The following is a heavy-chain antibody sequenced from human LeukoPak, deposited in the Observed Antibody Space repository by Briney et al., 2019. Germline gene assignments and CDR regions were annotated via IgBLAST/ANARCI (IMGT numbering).Heavy chain of an antibody. J-gene: IGHJ4*02. D-gene: IGHD5-12*01. CDR3: AKEDIVAPVDY. CDR1: GFTFSSYG. CDR2: ISYDGSNK. Sequence: PGGSLRLSCAASGFTFSSYGMHWVRQAPGKGLEWVAVISYDGSNKYYADSVKGRFTISRDNSKNTLYLQTNSLRAEDTAVYYCAKEDIVAPVDYWGQGTLVTVSS. V-gene: IGHV3-30*18.